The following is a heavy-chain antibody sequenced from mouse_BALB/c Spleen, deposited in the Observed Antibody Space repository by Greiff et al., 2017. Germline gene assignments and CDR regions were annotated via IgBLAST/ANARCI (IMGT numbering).Heavy chain of an antibody. CDR3: ARHEGLRRAMDY. V-gene: IGHV5-12-2*01. J-gene: IGHJ4*01. D-gene: IGHD2-4*01. CDR1: GFTFSSYT. Sequence: EVQLVESGGGLVQPGGSLKLSCAASGFTFSSYTMSWVRQTPEKRLEWVAYISNGGGSTYYPDTVKGRFTISRDNAKNTLYLQMSSLKSEDTAMYYCARHEGLRRAMDYWGKGTSVTVSS. CDR2: ISNGGGST.